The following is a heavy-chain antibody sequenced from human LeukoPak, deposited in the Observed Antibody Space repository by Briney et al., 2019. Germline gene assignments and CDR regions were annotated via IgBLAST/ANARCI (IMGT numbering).Heavy chain of an antibody. Sequence: ALVKVSCKASGYTFTSYGISWVRQAPGQGLEWMGWISAYNGNTNYAQKLQGRVTMTTDTSTSTAYMELRSLRSDDTAVYYCARLLDSSGWYPYYYYYYGMDVWGQGTTVTVSS. CDR3: ARLLDSSGWYPYYYYYYGMDV. D-gene: IGHD6-19*01. J-gene: IGHJ6*02. V-gene: IGHV1-18*01. CDR1: GYTFTSYG. CDR2: ISAYNGNT.